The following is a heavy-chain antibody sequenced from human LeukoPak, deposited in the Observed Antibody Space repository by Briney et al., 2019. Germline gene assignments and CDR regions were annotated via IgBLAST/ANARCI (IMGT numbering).Heavy chain of an antibody. V-gene: IGHV4-59*08. D-gene: IGHD5-12*01. J-gene: IGHJ4*02. CDR2: ISYSGST. CDR1: GGSIGSYY. CDR3: ARQSSGYHLGPFAY. Sequence: SETLSLTCTVSGGSIGSYYWSWIRQPPGKGLEWIAYISYSGSTNYNPSLRSRVTISLDTSKNHFSLKLSSVTAADTAVYYCARQSSGYHLGPFAYWGQGTLVTVSS.